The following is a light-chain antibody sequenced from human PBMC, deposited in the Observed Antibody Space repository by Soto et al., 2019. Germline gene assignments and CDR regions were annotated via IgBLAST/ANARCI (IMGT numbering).Light chain of an antibody. CDR1: HDIRKY. CDR3: QQYENCPIT. J-gene: IGKJ5*01. V-gene: IGKV1-33*01. Sequence: DIQMTQYPSSLSASVGDRVTITCQASHDIRKYLNWYQQKPGKAPRLLIYDASNMEKGVPSRFTGSGSGTDFILTISSLQPEDIATYYCQQYENCPITFGQGTRLEIK. CDR2: DAS.